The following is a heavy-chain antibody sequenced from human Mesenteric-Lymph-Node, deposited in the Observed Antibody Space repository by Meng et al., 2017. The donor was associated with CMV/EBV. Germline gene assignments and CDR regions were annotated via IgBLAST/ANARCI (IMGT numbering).Heavy chain of an antibody. CDR1: GYTFASYY. CDR3: ARNGYNYYYYYGMDV. J-gene: IGHJ6*02. D-gene: IGHD5-24*01. Sequence: ASVKVSCKASGYTFASYYMHWVRQAPGQGLEWMGIINPSGGSITYAQKFQGRVSMTRDMSTTTVYMEVSSLRSEDTAVYYCARNGYNYYYYYGMDVWGQGTTVTVSS. CDR2: INPSGGSI. V-gene: IGHV1-46*01.